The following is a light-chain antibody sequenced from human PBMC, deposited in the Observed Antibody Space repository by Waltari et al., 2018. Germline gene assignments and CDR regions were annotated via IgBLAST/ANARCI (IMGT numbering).Light chain of an antibody. CDR1: TSNIGSKT. CDR2: TNN. CDR3: AAWDDSLIWV. Sequence: QSVLTQPPSASGTPGQRVTISCSGSTSNIGSKTVNWYRQLPGTAPKLLIYTNNQRPSGVPDRFSGSKSGTSASLAISGLQSEDEADYYCAAWDDSLIWVFGGGTKLTVL. J-gene: IGLJ3*02. V-gene: IGLV1-44*01.